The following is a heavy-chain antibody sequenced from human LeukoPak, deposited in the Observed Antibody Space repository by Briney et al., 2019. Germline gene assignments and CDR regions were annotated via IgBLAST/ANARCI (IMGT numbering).Heavy chain of an antibody. D-gene: IGHD3-3*01. CDR3: ARDWSVGEPEYYFDY. J-gene: IGHJ4*02. Sequence: PGGSLRLSCAASGFTFSDYYMSWIRQAPGKGLEWVSYISSSGSTIYYADSVKGRFTISRDNAKNSLYLQLNSLRAEDTAVYYCARDWSVGEPEYYFDYWGQGTLVTVSS. CDR2: ISSSGSTI. CDR1: GFTFSDYY. V-gene: IGHV3-11*01.